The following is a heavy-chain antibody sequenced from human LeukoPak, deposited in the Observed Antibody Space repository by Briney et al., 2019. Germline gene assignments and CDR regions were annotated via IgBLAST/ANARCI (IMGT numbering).Heavy chain of an antibody. CDR3: VKLAFGEFTDC. Sequence: GGSLRLSCAASGFTFSSYAMSWVRQAPGKGLEWVSGISGSGGSTYYADSVKGRSIISRDNPKNTLYLQMNSLRAEDTAVYYCVKLAFGEFTDCWGQGTLATVSS. D-gene: IGHD3-10*01. J-gene: IGHJ4*02. CDR2: ISGSGGST. CDR1: GFTFSSYA. V-gene: IGHV3-23*01.